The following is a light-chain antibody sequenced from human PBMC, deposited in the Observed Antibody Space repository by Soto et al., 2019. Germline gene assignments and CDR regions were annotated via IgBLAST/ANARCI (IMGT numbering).Light chain of an antibody. V-gene: IGKV3-20*01. J-gene: IGKJ1*01. Sequence: TLSLGTLCLSTGERATLSCRASQSVSNNYLAWYQQKPGQAPRLLIYGASNRATGIPDRFSGSGSGTDFTLTICRLEPEGFPVYYCEPYCSSGTFGQGTKVDI. CDR2: GAS. CDR3: EPYCSSGT. CDR1: QSVSNNY.